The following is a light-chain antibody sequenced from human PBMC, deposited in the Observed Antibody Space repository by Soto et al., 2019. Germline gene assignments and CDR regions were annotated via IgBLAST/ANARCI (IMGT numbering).Light chain of an antibody. V-gene: IGLV7-46*01. CDR3: LIYSGNALHWV. J-gene: IGLJ3*02. CDR2: DTS. Sequence: QAVVTQEPSLTVSPGGTVTLTCGSSTGSVTSGHYPYWFQQKPGHAPRTLIYDTSKKPSWTPARFSGSLIGGKAALTLSGVQPEDEAEYYCLIYSGNALHWVFGGGTKLTVL. CDR1: TGSVTSGHY.